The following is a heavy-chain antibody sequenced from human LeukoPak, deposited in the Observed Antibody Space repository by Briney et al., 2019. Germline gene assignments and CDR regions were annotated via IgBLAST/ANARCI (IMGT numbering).Heavy chain of an antibody. CDR2: MYSSGST. CDR3: ARHRSGWLQSSFDY. V-gene: IGHV4-39*07. CDR1: GGSISITSYY. D-gene: IGHD5-24*01. Sequence: SETLSLTCTVSGGSISITSYYWGWIRQPPGKGLEWIGSMYSSGSTYYNPSLKSRVTISVDTSKNQFSLKLSSVTAADTAVYYCARHRSGWLQSSFDYWGQGTLVTVSS. J-gene: IGHJ4*02.